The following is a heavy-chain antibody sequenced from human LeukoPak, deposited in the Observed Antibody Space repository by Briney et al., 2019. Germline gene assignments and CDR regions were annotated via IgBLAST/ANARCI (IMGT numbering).Heavy chain of an antibody. Sequence: GGSLRLSCAASGFTFSSYAMSWVRQAPGKGLEWVSGISGSGGRTYYADSVKGRFTISRDNSKNSLYLQMNSLRAEDTAVYYCAREFHDSSGYTIDYWGQGTLVTVSS. J-gene: IGHJ4*02. D-gene: IGHD3-22*01. CDR3: AREFHDSSGYTIDY. V-gene: IGHV3-23*01. CDR1: GFTFSSYA. CDR2: ISGSGGRT.